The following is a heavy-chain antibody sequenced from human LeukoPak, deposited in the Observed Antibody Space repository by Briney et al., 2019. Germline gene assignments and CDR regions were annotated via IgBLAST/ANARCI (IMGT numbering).Heavy chain of an antibody. CDR1: GYSFTSYW. CDR2: IYPGDSDT. V-gene: IGHV5-51*01. J-gene: IGHJ4*02. Sequence: GESLKISXKGSGYSFTSYWIGWVRQMPGKGLEWMGIIYPGDSDTRYSPSFQGQVTISGDKSISTAYLQWSSLKASDTAMYYCARRGGYCNGGSCYDYWGQGTLVTVSS. CDR3: ARRGGYCNGGSCYDY. D-gene: IGHD2-15*01.